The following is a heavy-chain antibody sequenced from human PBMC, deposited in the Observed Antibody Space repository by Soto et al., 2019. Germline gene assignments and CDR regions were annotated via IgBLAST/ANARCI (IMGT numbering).Heavy chain of an antibody. Sequence: SETLSLTCSVYGGSFSDYYWSWIRQPPGKGLEWIGEINHSGSTNYNPSLKSRVTISVHTSKNQFSLKLSSVTAADTAVYYCARARKGSGSDYYYHYGMDVWGKGTTVTVSS. CDR2: INHSGST. CDR3: ARARKGSGSDYYYHYGMDV. D-gene: IGHD3-3*01. V-gene: IGHV4-34*01. J-gene: IGHJ6*04. CDR1: GGSFSDYY.